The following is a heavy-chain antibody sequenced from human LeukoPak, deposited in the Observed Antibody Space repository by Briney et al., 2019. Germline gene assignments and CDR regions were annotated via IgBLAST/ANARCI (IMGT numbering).Heavy chain of an antibody. V-gene: IGHV3-53*01. Sequence: GGSLRLSCAASGFSVSSNYMSWVRQAPGKGLEWVSVIYSGGSTYYADSVKGRFTISRDNFKNTLYLQMNSLRAEDTAVYYCARGSNPYWYFDLWGRGTLVTVSS. CDR3: ARGSNPYWYFDL. CDR2: IYSGGST. CDR1: GFSVSSNY. D-gene: IGHD1-14*01. J-gene: IGHJ2*01.